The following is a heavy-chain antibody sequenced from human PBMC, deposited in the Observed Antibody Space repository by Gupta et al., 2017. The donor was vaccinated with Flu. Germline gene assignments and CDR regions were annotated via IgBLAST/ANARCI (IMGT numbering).Heavy chain of an antibody. CDR3: VRAQRSLDNWFDP. J-gene: IGHJ5*02. Sequence: EVQLVESGGGLVQPGGSLRLSCVASGFAFSYYGMNWVRQAPGKGLEWVSYISGSSSKILYADSVKGRFTISRDNAKYSLDLQMSSLRDEDTAVYDCVRAQRSLDNWFDPWGQGTLVTVSS. CDR2: ISGSSSKI. CDR1: GFAFSYYG. D-gene: IGHD6-25*01. V-gene: IGHV3-48*02.